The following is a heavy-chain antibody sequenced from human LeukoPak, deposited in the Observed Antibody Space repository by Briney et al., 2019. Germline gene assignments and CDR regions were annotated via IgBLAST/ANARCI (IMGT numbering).Heavy chain of an antibody. CDR3: ARASSGWYGNFDY. D-gene: IGHD6-19*01. Sequence: GGSLRLSCAASGFTFSSYSMNWVRQAPGRGLEWVSSISSSSSYIYYADSVKGRFTISRDNAKNSLYLQMNSLRAEDTAVYYCARASSGWYGNFDYWGQGTLFTVSS. J-gene: IGHJ4*02. CDR2: ISSSSSYI. CDR1: GFTFSSYS. V-gene: IGHV3-21*01.